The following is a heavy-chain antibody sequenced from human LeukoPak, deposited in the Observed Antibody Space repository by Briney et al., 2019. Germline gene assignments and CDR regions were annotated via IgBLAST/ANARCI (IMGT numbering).Heavy chain of an antibody. V-gene: IGHV3-9*01. CDR1: GFTFDDYA. J-gene: IGHJ4*02. Sequence: GRSLRLSCAASGFTFDDYAMHWVRQAPGKGLEWVSGISWNSGSIGYADSVKGRFTISRDNSKNTLYLQMNSLRAEDTAVYYCAKDATVAAGNVGYFEYWGQGTLVTVSS. CDR3: AKDATVAAGNVGYFEY. CDR2: ISWNSGSI. D-gene: IGHD6-13*01.